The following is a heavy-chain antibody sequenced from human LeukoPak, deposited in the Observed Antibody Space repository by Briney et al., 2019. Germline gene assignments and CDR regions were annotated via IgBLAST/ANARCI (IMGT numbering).Heavy chain of an antibody. Sequence: GASVKVSCKASGYTFTSYGISWVRQAPGQGLEWMGWISAYNGNTNYAQKLQGGVTMTTDTSTSTAYMELRSLRSDDTAVYYCARDLLKAIAARVHYYYYYGMDVWGQGTTVTVSS. D-gene: IGHD6-25*01. CDR1: GYTFTSYG. J-gene: IGHJ6*02. CDR3: ARDLLKAIAARVHYYYYYGMDV. CDR2: ISAYNGNT. V-gene: IGHV1-18*01.